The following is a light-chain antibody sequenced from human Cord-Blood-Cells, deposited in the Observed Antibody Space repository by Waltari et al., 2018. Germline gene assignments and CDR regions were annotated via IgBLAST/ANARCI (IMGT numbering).Light chain of an antibody. CDR3: AAWDDSLNGWV. CDR2: SNN. V-gene: IGLV1-44*01. CDR1: SPSTGSNT. J-gene: IGLJ3*02. Sequence: QSVLTQPPSASGTPGQRVTISCSGSSPSTGSNTVTCYQQLPGTPPKLLIYSNNQRPSGVPDRFSGSKSGTSASLAISGLQSEDEADYYCAAWDDSLNGWVFGGGTKLTVL.